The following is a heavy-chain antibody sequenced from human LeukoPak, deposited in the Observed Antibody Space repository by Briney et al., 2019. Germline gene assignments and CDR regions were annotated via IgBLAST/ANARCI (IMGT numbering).Heavy chain of an antibody. J-gene: IGHJ5*02. V-gene: IGHV4-59*01. Sequence: PSETLSLTCTVSGGSISSYYWSWIRQPPGKGLEWLGYIYYSGSTNYNPSLKSRVTISVDTSKNQFSQKLSSVTAADTAVYYCARDRGYSYGSGWFDPWGQGTLVTVS. CDR2: IYYSGST. CDR3: ARDRGYSYGSGWFDP. D-gene: IGHD5-18*01. CDR1: GGSISSYY.